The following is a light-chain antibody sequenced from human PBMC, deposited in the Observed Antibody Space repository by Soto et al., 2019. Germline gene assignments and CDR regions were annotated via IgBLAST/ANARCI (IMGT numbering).Light chain of an antibody. CDR1: RGIGNA. J-gene: IGKJ1*01. CDR3: QQSYRTPRT. CDR2: SAS. Sequence: DIQMTQSPSSLSASVGDRVTITCRPSRGIGNALAWYQQKPGTVPKLLIHSASTLQSGVPSRFSGSGSGTDFTLTISSLQPEDFATYYCQQSYRTPRTFGQGTKVDI. V-gene: IGKV1-27*01.